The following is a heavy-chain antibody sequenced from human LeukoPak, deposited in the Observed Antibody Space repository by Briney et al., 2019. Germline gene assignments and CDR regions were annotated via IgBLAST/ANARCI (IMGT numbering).Heavy chain of an antibody. CDR1: GYTSTSYY. D-gene: IGHD3-22*01. J-gene: IGHJ4*02. CDR2: INPSGGST. V-gene: IGHV1-46*01. CDR3: ARADSSGYLVGY. Sequence: ASVKVSCKASGYTSTSYYMHWVRQAPGQGLEWMGIINPSGGSTSYAQKFQGRVTMTRDTSTSTVYMELSSLRSEDTAVYYCARADSSGYLVGYWGQGTLVTVSS.